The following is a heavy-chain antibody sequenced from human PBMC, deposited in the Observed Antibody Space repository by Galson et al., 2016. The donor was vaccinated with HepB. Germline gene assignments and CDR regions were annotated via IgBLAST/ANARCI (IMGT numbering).Heavy chain of an antibody. CDR1: GFIFSSYD. CDR3: ARHETTVTYYFDC. J-gene: IGHJ4*02. V-gene: IGHV3-23*01. Sequence: SLRLSCAASGFIFSSYDMSWVRQAPGKGLEWVSAISGHGGSKYDTDSVKGRFTISRDNSRNTLYLQMSSLRVEDTAVYYCARHETTVTYYFDCWGQGALVTVSS. CDR2: ISGHGGSK. D-gene: IGHD4-17*01.